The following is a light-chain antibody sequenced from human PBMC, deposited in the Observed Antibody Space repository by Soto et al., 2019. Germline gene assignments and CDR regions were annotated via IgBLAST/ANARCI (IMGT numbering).Light chain of an antibody. Sequence: QSALTQAASVSGSPGQSITISCTGTSSDVGGYNYVSWYQQFPGKVPKLLIYNVSNRPSGVSNRFSGSKSGTSASLAISGFQSEDEADYYCAAWDDSVNDYVFGSGTKVTVL. CDR1: SSDVGGYNY. V-gene: IGLV2-14*01. CDR2: NVS. CDR3: AAWDDSVNDYV. J-gene: IGLJ1*01.